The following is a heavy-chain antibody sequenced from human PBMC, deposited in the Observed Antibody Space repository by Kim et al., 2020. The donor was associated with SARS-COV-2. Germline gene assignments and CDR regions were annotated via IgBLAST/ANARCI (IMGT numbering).Heavy chain of an antibody. J-gene: IGHJ4*02. CDR2: IRSKAYGGTT. CDR3: TRLSTVTSLGPFDY. D-gene: IGHD4-17*01. V-gene: IGHV3-49*03. Sequence: GGSLGLSCTASGFTFGDYAMSWFRQAPGKGLEWVGFIRSKAYGGTTEYAASVKGRFTISRDDSKSIAYLQMNSLKTEDTAVYYCTRLSTVTSLGPFDYWGQGTLVTVSP. CDR1: GFTFGDYA.